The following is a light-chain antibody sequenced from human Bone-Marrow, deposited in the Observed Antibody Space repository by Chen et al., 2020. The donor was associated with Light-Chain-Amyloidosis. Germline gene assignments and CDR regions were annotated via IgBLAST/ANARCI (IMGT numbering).Light chain of an antibody. CDR2: EVT. CDR3: SSNTITNTFV. V-gene: IGLV2-14*01. CDR1: SSDVGGDNH. J-gene: IGLJ1*01. Sequence: QSALTQPASVSGSPGQSITISCTGTSSDVGGDNHVSWYQQHPDKAPKLMIYEVTNRPSWVPDHFPCSNSDYTGSINIFGLQNEDEAEYFCSSNTITNTFVFGSGTRVTVL.